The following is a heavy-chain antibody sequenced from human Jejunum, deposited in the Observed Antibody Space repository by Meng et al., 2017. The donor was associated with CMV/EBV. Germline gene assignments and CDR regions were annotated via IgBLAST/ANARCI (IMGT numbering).Heavy chain of an antibody. CDR2: IYYSGKI. V-gene: IGHV4-61*01. CDR1: GGSFSSGTSY. Sequence: TVSGGSFSSGTSYWSWIRQTPGKGLEWIAYIYYSGKINYNPSLKSRVTVSLDTSKNQFSLRLTSVTAADTAVYFCARYYSGWYFDNWGQGTLVTVSS. CDR3: ARYYSGWYFDN. D-gene: IGHD5-12*01. J-gene: IGHJ4*02.